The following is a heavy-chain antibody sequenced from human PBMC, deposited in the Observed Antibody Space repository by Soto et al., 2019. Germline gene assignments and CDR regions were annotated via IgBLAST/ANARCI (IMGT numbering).Heavy chain of an antibody. V-gene: IGHV4-34*01. CDR1: SGSFSGYY. Sequence: SETLSLTCAVYSGSFSGYYWSWIRQPPGKGLEWIGEINHSGSTNYNPSLKSRVTISVDTSKNQFSLKLSSVTAADTAVYYCAGVATDFSGRYKNDPWGQGTLVTVSS. CDR3: AGVATDFSGRYKNDP. J-gene: IGHJ5*02. D-gene: IGHD1-26*01. CDR2: INHSGST.